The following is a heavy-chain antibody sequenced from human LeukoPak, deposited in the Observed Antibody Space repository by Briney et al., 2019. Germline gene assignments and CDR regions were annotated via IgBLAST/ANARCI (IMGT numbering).Heavy chain of an antibody. CDR3: ARVATKGNYYDSSGYSLDY. CDR1: GFTFNMYA. CDR2: IRYDASGT. Sequence: PGGSLRLSCAASGFTFNMYAMHWVRQAPGKGLEWVAFIRYDASGTYYADSVKGRLTISRDNSKNTLYLQMNSLRAEDTAVFYCARVATKGNYYDSSGYSLDYWGQGTLVTVSS. V-gene: IGHV3-30*02. J-gene: IGHJ4*02. D-gene: IGHD3-22*01.